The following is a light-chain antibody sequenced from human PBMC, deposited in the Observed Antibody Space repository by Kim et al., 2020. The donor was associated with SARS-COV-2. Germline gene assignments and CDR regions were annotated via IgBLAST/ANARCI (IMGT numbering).Light chain of an antibody. V-gene: IGLV2-8*01. CDR1: STDFTTYNY. CDR3: TSHANDNYV. CDR2: EIT. J-gene: IGLJ1*01. Sequence: PEQSVTISGSGTSTDFTTYNYVSWYQQHPGKAPKLIIYEITKRPSGVPDRFSGSKSGDTASLTVSGLQAEDEADYYCTSHANDNYVFGTGTRSPS.